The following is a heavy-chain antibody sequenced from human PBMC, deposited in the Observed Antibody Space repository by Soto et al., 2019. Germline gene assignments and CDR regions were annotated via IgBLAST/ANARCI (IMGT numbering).Heavy chain of an antibody. V-gene: IGHV6-1*01. Sequence: PSQTLSRTCDISGDSVSTNTATWDWIRQSPSRGLEWLGRTYYRSRWYFDYAVSVKSRITISPDISNNQVSLQLTSVTPDDTAIYYCVRLIGNSWLDSWGQGTLVTVS. CDR3: VRLIGNSWLDS. CDR2: TYYRSRWYF. CDR1: GDSVSTNTAT. D-gene: IGHD3-22*01. J-gene: IGHJ5*01.